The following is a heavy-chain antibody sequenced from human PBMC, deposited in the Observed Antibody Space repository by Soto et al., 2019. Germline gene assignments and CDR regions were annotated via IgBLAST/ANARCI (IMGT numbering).Heavy chain of an antibody. J-gene: IGHJ4*02. D-gene: IGHD6-6*01. CDR3: ARRVAAHPYFDF. CDR2: IFPGDSDT. Sequence: TGESLKISCKGSGYISANDWIAWVRQMPGKGLEWMGIIFPGDSDTRYSPSFQGQVTISADKSINTAYLQWSSLKASDTAVYYCARRVAAHPYFDFWGQGALVTVSS. V-gene: IGHV5-51*01. CDR1: GYISANDW.